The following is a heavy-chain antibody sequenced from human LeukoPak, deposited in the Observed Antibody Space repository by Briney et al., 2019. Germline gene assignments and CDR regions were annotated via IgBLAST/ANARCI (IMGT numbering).Heavy chain of an antibody. Sequence: ASVKVSCKASGYTFTSYGISWVRQAPGQGLEWVGWISAYNGNTNYAQKLQGRVTMTTDTSTSTAYMELRSLRSDDTAVYYCASRDGIAAAGTPYYYYYGMDVWGQGTTVTVSS. V-gene: IGHV1-18*01. CDR2: ISAYNGNT. D-gene: IGHD6-13*01. CDR1: GYTFTSYG. J-gene: IGHJ6*02. CDR3: ASRDGIAAAGTPYYYYYGMDV.